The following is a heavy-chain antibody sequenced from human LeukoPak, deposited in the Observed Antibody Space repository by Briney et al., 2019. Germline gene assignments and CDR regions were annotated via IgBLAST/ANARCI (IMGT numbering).Heavy chain of an antibody. Sequence: GGSLRLSCAASGFTFSSYGMSWVRQAPGKGLEWVSAISGSGGSTYYADSVKGRFTISRDNSKNTLYLQMNSLRAEDTAVYYCAKDYRSSGSYYWGQGTLVTVSS. CDR1: GFTFSSYG. J-gene: IGHJ4*02. CDR2: ISGSGGST. CDR3: AKDYRSSGSYY. V-gene: IGHV3-23*01. D-gene: IGHD1-26*01.